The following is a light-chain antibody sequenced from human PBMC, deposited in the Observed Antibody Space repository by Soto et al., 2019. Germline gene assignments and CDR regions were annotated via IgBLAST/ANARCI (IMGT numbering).Light chain of an antibody. Sequence: DIVMTQSPASLAVSLGERATINCKSSQSVLYSSNNKYYLDWYQQKPGQPPKLLIYWASTRYSGVPDRFSGSGSGKDFTLNISSLQGEDVAVYYCQPYYSVPRTFGQGTKVEIK. V-gene: IGKV4-1*01. J-gene: IGKJ1*01. CDR3: QPYYSVPRT. CDR2: WAS. CDR1: QSVLYSSNNKYY.